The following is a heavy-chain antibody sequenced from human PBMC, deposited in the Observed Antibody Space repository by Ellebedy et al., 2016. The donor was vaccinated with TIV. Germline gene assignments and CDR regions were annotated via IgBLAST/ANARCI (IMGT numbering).Heavy chain of an antibody. CDR2: MHGSGRGI. CDR3: AKDQVAGDGRWVFDS. CDR1: GFTFSAFA. J-gene: IGHJ3*01. D-gene: IGHD5-24*01. Sequence: PGGSLRLSCEASGFTFSAFAMGWVRQTPGKGLEWVSAMHGSGRGISYSESVKGRFIISRDNSKNILYLQMNSLRAEDTAIYYCAKDQVAGDGRWVFDSWGQGTVVTVSS. V-gene: IGHV3-23*01.